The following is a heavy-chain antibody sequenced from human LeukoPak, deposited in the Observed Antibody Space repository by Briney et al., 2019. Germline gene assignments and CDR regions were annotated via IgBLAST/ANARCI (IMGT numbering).Heavy chain of an antibody. CDR1: GGSISSYY. CDR3: ARVSWFPGTSYYCMDV. V-gene: IGHV4-59*01. D-gene: IGHD1-1*01. Sequence: SETLSLTCTVSGGSISSYYWSWIRQPPGKGLEWIGYIYYSGSTNYNPSLKSRVTISVDTSKNQFSLKLSSVTAADTAVYYCARVSWFPGTSYYCMDVWGKGTTVTVSS. CDR2: IYYSGST. J-gene: IGHJ6*03.